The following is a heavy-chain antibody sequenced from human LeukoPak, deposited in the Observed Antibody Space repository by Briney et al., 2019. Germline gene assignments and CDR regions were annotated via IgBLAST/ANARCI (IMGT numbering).Heavy chain of an antibody. CDR2: IWYDGSNK. Sequence: GRSLRPSCAASGFTFSSYGMHWVRQAPGKGLEWVAVIWYDGSNKYYADSVKGRFTISRDNSKNTLYLQMNSLRAEDTAVYYCARGTIRDFGYWGQGTLVTVSS. J-gene: IGHJ4*02. CDR3: ARGTIRDFGY. D-gene: IGHD1-1*01. CDR1: GFTFSSYG. V-gene: IGHV3-33*01.